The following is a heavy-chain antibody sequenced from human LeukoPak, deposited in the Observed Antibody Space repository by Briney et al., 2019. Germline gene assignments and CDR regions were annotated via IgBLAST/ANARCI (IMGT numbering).Heavy chain of an antibody. J-gene: IGHJ3*02. D-gene: IGHD5-18*01. V-gene: IGHV3-7*01. CDR1: GFTFSSYW. CDR3: ARASGYSYGSDAFDI. Sequence: GGSLRLSCAASGFTFSSYWMSWVRLAPGKGLEWVANIKQDGSEKYYVDSVKGRFTISRDNAKNSLYLQMNSLRAEDTAVYYCARASGYSYGSDAFDIWGQGTMVTVSS. CDR2: IKQDGSEK.